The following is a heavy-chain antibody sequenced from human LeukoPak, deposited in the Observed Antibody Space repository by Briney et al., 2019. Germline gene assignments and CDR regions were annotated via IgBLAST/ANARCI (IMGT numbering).Heavy chain of an antibody. D-gene: IGHD2-2*01. J-gene: IGHJ6*02. V-gene: IGHV3-49*04. CDR2: IRSKAYGGTT. CDR3: TRDQGVVVPAAMGYYYYYGMDV. Sequence: GGSLRLSCTASGFTFGDYAMSGVRQAPGKGLEWVGFIRSKAYGGTTEYAASVKGRFTISRDDSKSIAYLQMNSLKTEDTAVYYCTRDQGVVVPAAMGYYYYYGMDVWGQGTTVTVSS. CDR1: GFTFGDYA.